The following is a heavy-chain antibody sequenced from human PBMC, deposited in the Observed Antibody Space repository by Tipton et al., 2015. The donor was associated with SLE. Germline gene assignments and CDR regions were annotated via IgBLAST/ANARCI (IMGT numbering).Heavy chain of an antibody. J-gene: IGHJ1*01. CDR2: IYYSGST. CDR1: GGSISSYY. V-gene: IGHV4-59*01. CDR3: ARVRGRGYFQH. D-gene: IGHD3-10*01. Sequence: LRLSCTVSGGSISSYYWSWIRQPPGKGLEWIGYIYYSGSTNYNPSLKSRVTISVDTSKNQFSRKLSSVPAADTAVYYCARVRGRGYFQHWGQGTLVTVSS.